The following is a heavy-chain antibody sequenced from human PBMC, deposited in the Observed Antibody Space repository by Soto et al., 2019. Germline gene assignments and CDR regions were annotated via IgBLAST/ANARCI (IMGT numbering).Heavy chain of an antibody. CDR3: GRNGVGANMGKYGIEL. J-gene: IGHJ6*01. V-gene: IGHV5-51*01. CDR1: GYRFTSYL. D-gene: IGHD1-26*01. CDR2: IYPGDSDT. Sequence: VDSLKLSFKFSGYRFTSYLIFFVLQMPGKGLYWMGIIYPGDSDTRYSPSFQGQVTISADKSISTAYLQWSSLKASETAMYYCGRNGVGANMGKYGIELWGPRTTV.